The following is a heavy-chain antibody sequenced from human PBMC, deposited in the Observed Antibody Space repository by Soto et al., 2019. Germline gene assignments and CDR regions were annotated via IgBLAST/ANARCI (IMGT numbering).Heavy chain of an antibody. CDR3: ARVVPLYDRTSPLDY. CDR2: FNTGNGDT. D-gene: IGHD3-22*01. CDR1: GYTFSTYG. V-gene: IGHV1-3*04. J-gene: IGHJ4*02. Sequence: ASLKVSCKASGYTFSTYGIHWVRQAPGQRLEWMGWFNTGNGDTKYSQKFQGRVTLTGDTSASTASMELSGLRSADTAVYYCARVVPLYDRTSPLDYWGQGTLVTVSS.